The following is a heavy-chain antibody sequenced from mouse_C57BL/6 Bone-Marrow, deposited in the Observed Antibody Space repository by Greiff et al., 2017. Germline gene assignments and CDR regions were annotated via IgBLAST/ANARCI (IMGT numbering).Heavy chain of an antibody. Sequence: VQLQQYGAELVRPGASVKLSCTASGFNIKDDYMHWVKQRPEQGLEWIGWIDPENGDTEYASKFQGKATITADTSSNTAYLQLSSLTSEDTAVYYCRSSAWFAYWGQGTLVTVSA. J-gene: IGHJ3*01. CDR3: RSSAWFAY. CDR1: GFNIKDDY. CDR2: IDPENGDT. D-gene: IGHD1-3*01. V-gene: IGHV14-4*01.